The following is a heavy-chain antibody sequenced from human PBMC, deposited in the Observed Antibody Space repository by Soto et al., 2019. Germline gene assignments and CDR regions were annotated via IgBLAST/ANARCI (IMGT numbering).Heavy chain of an antibody. Sequence: SVKVSCKASGGPFSSYAISWVRQAPGQGLEWMGGIIPIFGTANYAQKFQGRVTITADESTSTAYMELSSLRSEDTAVYYCARGRGYYDSSGYYGILYYYGMDVWGQGTTVTVSS. CDR1: GGPFSSYA. V-gene: IGHV1-69*13. J-gene: IGHJ6*02. CDR3: ARGRGYYDSSGYYGILYYYGMDV. CDR2: IIPIFGTA. D-gene: IGHD3-22*01.